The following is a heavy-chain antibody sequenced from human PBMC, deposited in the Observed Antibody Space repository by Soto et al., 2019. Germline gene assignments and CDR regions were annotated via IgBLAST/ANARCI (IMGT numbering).Heavy chain of an antibody. Sequence: SETLSLTCTVSGGSISSSSYYWGWIRQPPGKGLEWIGSIYYSGSTYYNPSLKSRVTISVDTSKNQFSLKLSSVTAADTAVYYCARHFHPGRTYYDFWSGYSNWFDPWGQGTLVTVSS. V-gene: IGHV4-39*01. J-gene: IGHJ5*02. D-gene: IGHD3-3*01. CDR3: ARHFHPGRTYYDFWSGYSNWFDP. CDR1: GGSISSSSYY. CDR2: IYYSGST.